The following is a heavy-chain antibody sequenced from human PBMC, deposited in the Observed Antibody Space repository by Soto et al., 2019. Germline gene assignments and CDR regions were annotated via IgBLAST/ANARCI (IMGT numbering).Heavy chain of an antibody. CDR2: ISGGDSTT. D-gene: IGHD6-19*01. J-gene: IGHJ6*02. V-gene: IGHV3-23*01. CDR3: VKDWTGSACPCMDV. CDR1: GFTFSRYA. Sequence: GSLRLSCAASGFTFSRYAMAWVRQAPGEGLEWVSTISGGDSTTYYADSVKGRFTISRDNSKNSLYLQMTILTAHDTAVYYCVKDWTGSACPCMDVWGQGTTVTVSS.